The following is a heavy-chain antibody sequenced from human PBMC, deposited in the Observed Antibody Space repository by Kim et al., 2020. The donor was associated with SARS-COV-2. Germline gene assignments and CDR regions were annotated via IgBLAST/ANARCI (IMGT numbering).Heavy chain of an antibody. CDR1: GYTFITYG. CDR2: ISAYNGNT. Sequence: ASVKVSCKASGYTFITYGIAWVRQAPGQGLEWMGWISAYNGNTNYVQKFQGRVTMTTDTSTSTGYMELRSLRSDDTAVYYCARAPKRDVYNFRGFWFDPWGQGTLVTVSS. V-gene: IGHV1-18*01. CDR3: ARAPKRDVYNFRGFWFDP. J-gene: IGHJ5*02. D-gene: IGHD3-3*01.